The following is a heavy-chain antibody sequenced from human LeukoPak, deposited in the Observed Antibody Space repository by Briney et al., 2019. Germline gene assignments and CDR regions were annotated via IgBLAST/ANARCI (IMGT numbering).Heavy chain of an antibody. J-gene: IGHJ4*02. D-gene: IGHD6-19*01. V-gene: IGHV4-31*03. CDR2: IYYSGST. CDR3: AREPLYSSGWYDY. CDR1: GGSISSGGYS. Sequence: SETLSLTCTVSGGSISSGGYSWSWIRQHPGKGLEWIGYIYYSGSTYYNPSLKSRVTISVDTSKNQFSLKLSSVTAADTAVYYCAREPLYSSGWYDYWGQGTLVTVSS.